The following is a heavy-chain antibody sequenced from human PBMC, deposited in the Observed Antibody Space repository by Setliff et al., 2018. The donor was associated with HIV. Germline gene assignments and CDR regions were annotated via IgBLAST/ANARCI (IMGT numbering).Heavy chain of an antibody. J-gene: IGHJ1*01. CDR3: STSPRGLGVAATGRRYLHH. V-gene: IGHV1-24*01. D-gene: IGHD6-19*01. CDR2: FDPEDGET. Sequence: ASVNVSCKVSGYILTELSRHWVRQAPGKGLEWMGGFDPEDGETISAQKFQGRVTMTEDTSTDTAYMELRSLRSEDTAVYYCSTSPRGLGVAATGRRYLHHWGQGTLVTV. CDR1: GYILTELS.